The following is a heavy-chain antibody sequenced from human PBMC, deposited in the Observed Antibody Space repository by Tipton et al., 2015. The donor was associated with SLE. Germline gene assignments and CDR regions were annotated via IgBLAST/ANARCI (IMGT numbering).Heavy chain of an antibody. V-gene: IGHV3-72*01. CDR3: VRPSVGVGDYFDY. J-gene: IGHJ4*02. D-gene: IGHD1-26*01. Sequence: SLRLSCAGSGFTFSDHQMDWVRQAPGEGLEWVGRARNRVNSYTTEYAASVKGRFTISRVDSKKSLYLEMNSLKTEDTAVYYCVRPSVGVGDYFDYWGQGTLVTVSS. CDR1: GFTFSDHQ. CDR2: ARNRVNSYTT.